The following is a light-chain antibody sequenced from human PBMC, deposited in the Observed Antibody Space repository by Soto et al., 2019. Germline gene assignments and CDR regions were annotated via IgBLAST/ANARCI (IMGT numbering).Light chain of an antibody. CDR2: GAS. CDR1: QSVSTS. V-gene: IGKV3-15*01. J-gene: IGKJ5*01. Sequence: EILMTQSPATLSVSPGESATLSCRASQSVSTSLAWYQQKPGQAPRLLIYGASTRATDIPARFSGSGSGTEFTLTISSLETEDFAAYYYCQQRSSWPPITFGQGTRLEIK. CDR3: QQRSSWPPIT.